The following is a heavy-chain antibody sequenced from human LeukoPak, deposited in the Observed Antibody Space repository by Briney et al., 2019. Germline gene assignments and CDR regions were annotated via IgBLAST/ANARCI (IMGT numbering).Heavy chain of an antibody. CDR3: ARGPGGDYIDY. V-gene: IGHV1-46*01. CDR1: GYTFTSYY. Sequence: GASVKVSCKASGYTFTSYYMHWVRQAPGQGLEGMGIINPSGGSTSYAQKFQGRVTMTRDTYTSTVYMELSSLKSEDTAVYYCARGPGGDYIDYWGQGTLVTVS. J-gene: IGHJ4*02. CDR2: INPSGGST. D-gene: IGHD2-21*01.